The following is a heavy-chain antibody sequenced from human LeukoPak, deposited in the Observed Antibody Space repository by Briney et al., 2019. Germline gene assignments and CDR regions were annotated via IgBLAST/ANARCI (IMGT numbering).Heavy chain of an antibody. CDR1: GFTFSDYY. CDR3: AGDLRVGATAYNWFDP. D-gene: IGHD1-26*01. CDR2: ISSSGSTI. V-gene: IGHV3-11*04. Sequence: PGGSLRLSCAASGFTFSDYYMSWIRQAPGKGLEWVSYISSSGSTIYYADSVKGRFTISRDNAKNSLYLQMNSLRAEDTAVYYCAGDLRVGATAYNWFDPWGQGTLVTVSS. J-gene: IGHJ5*02.